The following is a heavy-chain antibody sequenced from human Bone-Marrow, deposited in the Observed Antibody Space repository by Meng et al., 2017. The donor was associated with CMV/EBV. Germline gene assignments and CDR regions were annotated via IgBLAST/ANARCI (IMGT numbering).Heavy chain of an antibody. CDR2: ISSSSSYI. CDR3: ARVAHDYDRFDLPDY. V-gene: IGHV3-21*01. Sequence: GGSLRLSCATSGFTFSSYAMSWVRQAPGKGLEWVSSISSSSSYIYYADSVKGRFTISRDNAKNSLYLQMNSLRAEDTAVYYCARVAHDYDRFDLPDYWGQGTLVTVYS. J-gene: IGHJ4*02. D-gene: IGHD3-22*01. CDR1: GFTFSSYA.